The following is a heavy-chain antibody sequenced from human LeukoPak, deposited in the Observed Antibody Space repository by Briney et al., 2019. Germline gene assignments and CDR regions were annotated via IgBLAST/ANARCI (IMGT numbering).Heavy chain of an antibody. Sequence: GGSLRLSCAASGFTFNSYGMHWVRQAPGKGLEWVAVIWYDGSNKYYADSVKGRFTISRDNSKNTLYLQMNSLRAQDTAVYYCARDSRSSWYILTYWGQGTLVSVSS. V-gene: IGHV3-33*01. CDR2: IWYDGSNK. J-gene: IGHJ4*02. D-gene: IGHD6-13*01. CDR1: GFTFNSYG. CDR3: ARDSRSSWYILTY.